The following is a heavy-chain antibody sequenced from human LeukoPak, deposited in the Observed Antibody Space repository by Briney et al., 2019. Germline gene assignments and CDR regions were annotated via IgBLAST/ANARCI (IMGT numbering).Heavy chain of an antibody. J-gene: IGHJ4*02. CDR2: ISRRDDYT. Sequence: GGSLRLSCAASGFAFSSYAMGWVRQPPGKGLEWVSVISRRDDYTYYADSVKGRFTISRDNSKNTLYLQMNTLRAEDTAVYYCANDYRSGSFHDFWGQGTLVTVSS. CDR1: GFAFSSYA. CDR3: ANDYRSGSFHDF. V-gene: IGHV3-23*01. D-gene: IGHD3-10*01.